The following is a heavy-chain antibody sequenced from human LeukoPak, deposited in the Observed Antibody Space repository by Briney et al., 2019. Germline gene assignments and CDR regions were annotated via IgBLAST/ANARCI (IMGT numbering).Heavy chain of an antibody. D-gene: IGHD1-26*01. V-gene: IGHV1-2*02. J-gene: IGHJ4*02. CDR3: ARGYALYSGKYIDFDY. Sequence: ASVKVSCKVSGYSLTEIPMHWVRQPAGQELEWMGCINPNNGGTNYAQKCQCRVTMTRDTSISTAYMKLSRLRSDDTAVYYCARGYALYSGKYIDFDYWGQGTLVTVSS. CDR2: INPNNGGT. CDR1: GYSLTEIP.